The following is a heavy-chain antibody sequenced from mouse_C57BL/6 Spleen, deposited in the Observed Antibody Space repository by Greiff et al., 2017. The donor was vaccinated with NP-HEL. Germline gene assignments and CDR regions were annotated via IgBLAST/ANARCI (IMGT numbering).Heavy chain of an antibody. CDR1: GFNIKNTY. CDR3: AIGTTVVAYYAMDY. Sequence: VQLKESVAELVRPGASVKLSCTASGFNIKNTYMHWVKQRPEQGLEWIGRIDPANGNTKYAPKFQGKATITADTSSNTAYLQLSSLTSEDTAIYYCAIGTTVVAYYAMDYWGQGTSVTVSS. CDR2: IDPANGNT. D-gene: IGHD1-1*01. V-gene: IGHV14-3*01. J-gene: IGHJ4*01.